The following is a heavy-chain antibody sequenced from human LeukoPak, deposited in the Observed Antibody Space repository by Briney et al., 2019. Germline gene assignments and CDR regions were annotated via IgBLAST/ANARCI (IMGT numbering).Heavy chain of an antibody. J-gene: IGHJ4*02. D-gene: IGHD5-24*01. Sequence: SETLSLTCTVSGGSISSYYWTWIRQPPGKGLEWIGEINHSGNINYNPSLKSRLTISADTSKNQFSLKLSSMTAADTAVYYCARGRRWWGQGALVTVSS. CDR3: ARGRRW. CDR1: GGSISSYY. CDR2: INHSGNI. V-gene: IGHV4-34*01.